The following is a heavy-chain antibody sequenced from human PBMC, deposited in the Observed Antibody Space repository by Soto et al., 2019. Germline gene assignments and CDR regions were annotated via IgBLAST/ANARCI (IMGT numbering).Heavy chain of an antibody. CDR1: GFIFSAYP. V-gene: IGHV3-64*01. CDR2: IRTNENT. D-gene: IGHD4-17*01. Sequence: EVQLVESGGGLVQPGGSLRLSCAASGFIFSAYPVHWVRQAPGKGLEYVSAIRTNENTYYANSVKGRFTISRDNSKNTLYLQMGSLRAEDMAIYYCARGDDYVPFDYWGQGTVVTVSS. J-gene: IGHJ4*02. CDR3: ARGDDYVPFDY.